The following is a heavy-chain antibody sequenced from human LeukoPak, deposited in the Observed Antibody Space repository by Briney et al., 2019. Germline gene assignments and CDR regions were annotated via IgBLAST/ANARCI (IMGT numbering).Heavy chain of an antibody. J-gene: IGHJ4*02. Sequence: GGSLRLSCAASGFTFSKSWMSWLRQTPEKGLEWVANIKEDGSAKYYVDSVEGRFTISRDNAKNSLYLQMNSLRAEDTADSHCAKDDEGYYWGQGILVTVSS. V-gene: IGHV3-7*04. CDR1: GFTFSKSW. D-gene: IGHD3-3*01. CDR2: IKEDGSAK. CDR3: AKDDEGYY.